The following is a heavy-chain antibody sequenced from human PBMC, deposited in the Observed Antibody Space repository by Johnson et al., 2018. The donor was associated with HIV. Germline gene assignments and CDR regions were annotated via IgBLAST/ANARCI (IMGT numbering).Heavy chain of an antibody. V-gene: IGHV3-66*01. Sequence: VQLVESGGGLVQPGGSLRLSCAASGFTFSSYWMHWVRQAPGKGLVWVSVIYSGGSTYYADSVKGRFTISRDNSKNTLYLQMNSLRAEDTAVYYCARARAGDAFDIWGQGTMVTVSS. J-gene: IGHJ3*02. CDR1: GFTFSSYW. CDR3: ARARAGDAFDI. CDR2: IYSGGST. D-gene: IGHD6-13*01.